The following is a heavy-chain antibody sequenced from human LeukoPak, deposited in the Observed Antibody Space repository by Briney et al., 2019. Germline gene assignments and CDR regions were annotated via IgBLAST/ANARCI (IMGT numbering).Heavy chain of an antibody. CDR3: ARRATSGWFDP. Sequence: SETLSLTCTVSGGSISSSSYYWGWIRQPPGKGLEWIGSIYYDGSTYFNPSLKTRVTISVDTSRNQFSLRLSSVTAADTAVCSCARRATSGWFDPWGQGTLVTVSS. CDR1: GGSISSSSYY. CDR2: IYYDGST. J-gene: IGHJ5*02. D-gene: IGHD1-26*01. V-gene: IGHV4-39*01.